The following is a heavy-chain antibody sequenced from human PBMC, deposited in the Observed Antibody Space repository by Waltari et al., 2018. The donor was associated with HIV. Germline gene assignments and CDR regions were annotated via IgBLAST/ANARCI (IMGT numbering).Heavy chain of an antibody. Sequence: EVQLLESGGGLVQPGESLRLSCAGSEFTFSTYAMNWVRQAPGMGLEWGVSMSGSGGSTYYADSVKGRFTISRDNFKDSLSLNMNNLRAEDTAVYYCARGFDTNDGSPEYWGQGTLVTVSS. D-gene: IGHD2-8*01. CDR3: ARGFDTNDGSPEY. CDR2: MSGSGGST. CDR1: EFTFSTYA. J-gene: IGHJ4*02. V-gene: IGHV3-23*01.